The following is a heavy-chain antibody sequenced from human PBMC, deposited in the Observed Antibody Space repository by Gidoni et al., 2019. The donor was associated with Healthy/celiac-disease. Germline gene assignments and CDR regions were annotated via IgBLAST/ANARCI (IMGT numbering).Heavy chain of an antibody. CDR2: IWYDGSNK. V-gene: IGHV3-33*01. CDR3: ARGPYYYDSSGYYYKPEFDY. CDR1: GFTFSSYG. J-gene: IGHJ4*02. Sequence: QVQLLESGGGVVQPGRSLRLSCAASGFTFSSYGMHWVRQAPGKGLEWVAVIWYDGSNKYYADSVKGRFTISRDNSKNTLYLQMNSLRAEDTAVYYCARGPYYYDSSGYYYKPEFDYWGQGTLVTVSS. D-gene: IGHD3-22*01.